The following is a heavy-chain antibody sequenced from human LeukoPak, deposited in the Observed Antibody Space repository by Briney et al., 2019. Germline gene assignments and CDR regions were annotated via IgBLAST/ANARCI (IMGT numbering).Heavy chain of an antibody. V-gene: IGHV4-59*01. Sequence: SETLSLTCTVSGGSISSYYWSWIRQPPGKGLEWIGYIYYSGSTNYNPSLKSRVTISVDTSKNQFSLKLSSVTAADTAVYYCARDRELGDGFDYWGQGTLVTVSS. J-gene: IGHJ4*02. D-gene: IGHD1-26*01. CDR1: GGSISSYY. CDR2: IYYSGST. CDR3: ARDRELGDGFDY.